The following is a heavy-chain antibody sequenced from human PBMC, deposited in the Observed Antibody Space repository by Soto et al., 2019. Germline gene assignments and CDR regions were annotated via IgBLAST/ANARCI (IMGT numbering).Heavy chain of an antibody. CDR3: ARVGVDLGYCSGGSCYPYYFDY. CDR2: INAGNGNT. CDR1: GYTFTSYA. V-gene: IGHV1-3*01. Sequence: ASVKVSCKASGYTFTSYAMHWVRQAPGQRLEWMGWINAGNGNTKYSQKFQGRVTITRDTSASTAYMELSSLRSEDTAVYYCARVGVDLGYCSGGSCYPYYFDYWGQGTLVTVSS. J-gene: IGHJ4*02. D-gene: IGHD2-15*01.